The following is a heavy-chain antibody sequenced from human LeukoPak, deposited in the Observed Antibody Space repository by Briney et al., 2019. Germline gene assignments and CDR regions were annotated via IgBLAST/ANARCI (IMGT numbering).Heavy chain of an antibody. D-gene: IGHD5-12*01. V-gene: IGHV3-48*04. J-gene: IGHJ4*02. CDR1: GFTFSSYS. Sequence: GGSLRLSCAASGFTFSSYSMNWVRQAPGKGLEWVSYISSSSSTIYYADPVKGRFTISRDNAKNSLYLQMNSLRAEDTAVYYCARDRGRGYSGYDKDYWGQGTLVTVSS. CDR3: ARDRGRGYSGYDKDY. CDR2: ISSSSSTI.